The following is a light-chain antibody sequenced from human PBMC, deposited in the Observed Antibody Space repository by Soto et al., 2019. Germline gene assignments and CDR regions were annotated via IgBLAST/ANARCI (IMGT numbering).Light chain of an antibody. CDR1: HSLLHITGETF. CDR3: IQSTQLPPT. V-gene: IGKV2D-29*02. CDR2: EVS. J-gene: IGKJ5*01. Sequence: DVVMPQTPLSLPVAPGQQASISCKSSHSLLHITGETFLFWYLQKPGQSPQLLIYEVSTRVSGVPDRFSGSGSGTDFTLEISRVETDDVGIYYCIQSTQLPPTFGQGTRL.